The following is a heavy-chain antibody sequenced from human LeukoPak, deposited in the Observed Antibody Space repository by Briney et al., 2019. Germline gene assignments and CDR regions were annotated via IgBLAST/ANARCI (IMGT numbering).Heavy chain of an antibody. D-gene: IGHD3-3*01. J-gene: IGHJ4*02. Sequence: SQTLSLTCTVSGGSISSGDYYWSWIRQPPGKGLEWIGYIYYSGSTYYNPSLKSRVTISVDTSKNQFSLKLSSVTAADTAVYYCARTRSLYDFWSGYYTLDYWGQGTLVTVSS. V-gene: IGHV4-30-4*08. CDR1: GGSISSGDYY. CDR2: IYYSGST. CDR3: ARTRSLYDFWSGYYTLDY.